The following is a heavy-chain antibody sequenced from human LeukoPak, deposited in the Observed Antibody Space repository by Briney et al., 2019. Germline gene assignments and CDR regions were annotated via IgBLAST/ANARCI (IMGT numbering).Heavy chain of an antibody. D-gene: IGHD2-15*01. J-gene: IGHJ4*02. V-gene: IGHV3-11*06. CDR1: GFTFNDYY. Sequence: GGSLRLSCAASGFTFNDYYMSWIRQAPGKGLEWLSYINIGGTNTHYADSVKGRFTISRDNAEKSLYLQMNSLRAEDTAVYYCARDRGGSYSAIDYWGQGTLVTVSS. CDR2: INIGGTNT. CDR3: ARDRGGSYSAIDY.